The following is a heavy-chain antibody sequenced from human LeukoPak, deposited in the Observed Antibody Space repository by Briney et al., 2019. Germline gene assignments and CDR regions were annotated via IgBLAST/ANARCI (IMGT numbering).Heavy chain of an antibody. CDR2: ISYDGSNK. CDR1: GFTFSSYA. CDR3: ARARRDGYNYFDY. D-gene: IGHD5-24*01. V-gene: IGHV3-30-3*01. Sequence: GGSLRLSCAASGFTFSSYAMHWVRQAPGKGLEWVAVISYDGSNKYYADSVEGRFTISRDNSKNTLYLQMNSLRAEDTAVYYCARARRDGYNYFDYWGQGTLVTVSS. J-gene: IGHJ4*02.